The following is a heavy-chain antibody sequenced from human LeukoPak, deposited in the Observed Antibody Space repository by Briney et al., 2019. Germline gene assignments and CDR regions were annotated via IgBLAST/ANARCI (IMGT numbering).Heavy chain of an antibody. J-gene: IGHJ6*02. V-gene: IGHV3-48*03. Sequence: GGSLRLSCAASGFTFSSYEMNWVRQAPGRGLEWVSYISSSAGTIKYADSVKGRLTISRDNAKNSLYLQMSSLRVEDTAVYYCAKDLITMVRGSPMDVWGQGTTVTVSS. CDR3: AKDLITMVRGSPMDV. CDR1: GFTFSSYE. D-gene: IGHD3-10*01. CDR2: ISSSAGTI.